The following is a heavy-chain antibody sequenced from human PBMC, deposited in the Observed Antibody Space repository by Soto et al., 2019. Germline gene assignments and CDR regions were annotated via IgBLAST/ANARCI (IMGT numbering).Heavy chain of an antibody. J-gene: IGHJ4*02. V-gene: IGHV1-18*01. CDR1: GYTFTSYG. CDR2: ISAYNGNT. CDR3: ARDPPSGSRWGYFDY. D-gene: IGHD5-12*01. Sequence: ASVKVSCKASGYTFTSYGISWVRQAPGQGLEWMGWISAYNGNTNYAQKLQGRVTMTTDTSTSTAYMELRSLRSDDTAVYYCARDPPSGSRWGYFDYWGQGTLVTVSS.